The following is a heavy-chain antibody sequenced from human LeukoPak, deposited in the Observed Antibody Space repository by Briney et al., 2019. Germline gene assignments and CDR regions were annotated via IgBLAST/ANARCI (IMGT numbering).Heavy chain of an antibody. V-gene: IGHV4-59*07. Sequence: SDTLSLTCTVSGASINRYYWSWIRQPPGKGLEWIGCIYYSGGTNYNPSLKSRVTISLDTSKNQFSLKLSSVTAADTAVYYCATVPREWGQGTLVTVSS. CDR2: IYYSGGT. CDR3: ATVPRE. CDR1: GASINRYY. J-gene: IGHJ3*01.